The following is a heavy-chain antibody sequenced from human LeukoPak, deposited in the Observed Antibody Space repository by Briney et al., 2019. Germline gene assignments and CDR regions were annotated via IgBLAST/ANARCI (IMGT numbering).Heavy chain of an antibody. J-gene: IGHJ4*02. CDR2: ISSSSSYT. CDR3: VKDGSGSYYTYYFDY. D-gene: IGHD3-10*01. V-gene: IGHV3-11*06. Sequence: GGSLRLSCAASGFTFSDYYMSWIRQAPGKGLEWVSYISSSSSYTNYADSVKGRFTISRDNSKNTLYLQMSSLRTEDTAVYYCVKDGSGSYYTYYFDYWGQGTLVTVSS. CDR1: GFTFSDYY.